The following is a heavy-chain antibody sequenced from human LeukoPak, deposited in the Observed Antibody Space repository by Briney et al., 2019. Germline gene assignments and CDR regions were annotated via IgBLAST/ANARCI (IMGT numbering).Heavy chain of an antibody. Sequence: ASVKVSCKASGYTFTGYYMHWVRQAPGQGLEWMGWINPNSGGTNYAQKFQGWVTMTRDTSISTAYMELSRLRSDDTAVYYCARDSEGQRPNYYYGMDVWGQGTTVTVSS. D-gene: IGHD6-25*01. CDR1: GYTFTGYY. V-gene: IGHV1-2*04. J-gene: IGHJ6*02. CDR3: ARDSEGQRPNYYYGMDV. CDR2: INPNSGGT.